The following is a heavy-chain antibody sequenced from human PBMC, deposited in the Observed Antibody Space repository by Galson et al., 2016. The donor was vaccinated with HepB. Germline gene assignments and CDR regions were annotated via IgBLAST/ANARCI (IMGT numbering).Heavy chain of an antibody. J-gene: IGHJ4*02. D-gene: IGHD5-12*01. V-gene: IGHV2-5*02. CDR2: IYWDDDE. CDR1: GFSLYTSGVG. Sequence: PALVKPTQTLTLTCTFSGFSLYTSGVGVGWLRQPPGKALEWLALIYWDDDERYSPALKSRLTITKDTSKSQVVLTMTNVDPLDTATYYCAHETSSVSAAHVYRVWYFDHWGQGTLVAVSP. CDR3: AHETSSVSAAHVYRVWYFDH.